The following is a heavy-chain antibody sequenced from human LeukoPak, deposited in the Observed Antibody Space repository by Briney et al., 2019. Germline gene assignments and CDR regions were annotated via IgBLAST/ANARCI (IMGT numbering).Heavy chain of an antibody. Sequence: PSETLSLTCTVSGGSISSGGYYWSWIRQHPGKGLEWIAYFYYSGSTYYNPSLKSRVTISVDTSKNQFSLKLSSVTAADTAVCYCTRRDDSDAFDICGQGTMVTVSS. CDR1: GGSISSGGYY. V-gene: IGHV4-31*03. D-gene: IGHD5-24*01. CDR2: FYYSGST. J-gene: IGHJ3*02. CDR3: TRRDDSDAFDI.